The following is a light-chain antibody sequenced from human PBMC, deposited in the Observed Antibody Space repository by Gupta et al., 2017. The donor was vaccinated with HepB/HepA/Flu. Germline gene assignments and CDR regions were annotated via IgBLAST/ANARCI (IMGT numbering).Light chain of an antibody. V-gene: IGKV1-39*01. Sequence: IQMTQSPTSLSASVGDRVTISCRASQSISNYLSWYQQKPGQAPKLLIYGAFSLQSGVPSRFSGSGSGTDFTLTISRLQPEDFATYSCQQTDSTPRTFGRGTRVDIK. J-gene: IGKJ4*01. CDR3: QQTDSTPRT. CDR2: GAF. CDR1: QSISNY.